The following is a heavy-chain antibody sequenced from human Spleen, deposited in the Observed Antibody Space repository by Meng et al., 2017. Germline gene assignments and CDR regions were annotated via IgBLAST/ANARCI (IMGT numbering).Heavy chain of an antibody. CDR2: RYHSGST. J-gene: IGHJ5*01. V-gene: IGHV4-38-2*02. CDR1: GYSISSGYY. D-gene: IGHD6-13*01. CDR3: ARYTSSGNDF. Sequence: SETLSLTCTVSGYSISSGYYWGWIRQPPGKGLEWVGSRYHSGSTHYNPSLKSRVTISVDTSKNQFSLKLNSVTAADTAVYYCARYTSSGNDFWGHGTLVTVSS.